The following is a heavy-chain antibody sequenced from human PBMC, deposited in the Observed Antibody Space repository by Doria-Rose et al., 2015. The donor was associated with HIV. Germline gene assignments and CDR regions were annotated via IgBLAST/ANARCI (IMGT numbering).Heavy chain of an antibody. D-gene: IGHD3-3*01. J-gene: IGHJ4*02. CDR1: GGSFSAYY. V-gene: IGHV4-34*01. CDR2: INHTGST. CDR3: ARGGDKDFWSGYYTDY. Sequence: QVQLQQWGAGLLKPSETLSLTCAVYGGSFSAYYWSWIRQSPGKGLEWIGEINHTGSTNYNPSVKSQVTISVDTSKNQFSLKLTSVTAADTAVYYCARGGDKDFWSGYYTDYWGQGTLVTVSS.